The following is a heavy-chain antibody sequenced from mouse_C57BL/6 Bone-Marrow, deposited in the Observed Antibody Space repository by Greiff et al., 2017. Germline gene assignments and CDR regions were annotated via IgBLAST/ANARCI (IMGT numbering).Heavy chain of an antibody. J-gene: IGHJ3*01. CDR3: ARGSTMITAAWFAY. CDR2: ISDGGSYT. Sequence: EVQGVESGGGLVKPGGSLKLSCAASGFTFSSYAMSWVRQTPEKRLEWVATISDGGSYTYYPDNVKGRFTISRDNAKNNLYLQMSHLKSEDTAMYYCARGSTMITAAWFAYWGQGTLVTVSA. D-gene: IGHD2-4*01. CDR1: GFTFSSYA. V-gene: IGHV5-4*01.